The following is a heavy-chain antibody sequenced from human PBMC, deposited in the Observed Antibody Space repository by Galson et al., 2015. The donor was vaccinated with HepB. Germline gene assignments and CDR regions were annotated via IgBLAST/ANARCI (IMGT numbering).Heavy chain of an antibody. J-gene: IGHJ4*02. Sequence: SLRLSCAGSGLDFKGYAMSWVRQAPGKGPEFVSVISGDGDETVYAGSVKGRFTVTRDNSKNTLWLQMSSLTVEDTAIYYCAKGPGLPGSGRYSPMLYWGPGTWVTVSP. CDR3: AKGPGLPGSGRYSPMLY. D-gene: IGHD1-26*01. CDR2: ISGDGDET. CDR1: GLDFKGYA. V-gene: IGHV3-23*01.